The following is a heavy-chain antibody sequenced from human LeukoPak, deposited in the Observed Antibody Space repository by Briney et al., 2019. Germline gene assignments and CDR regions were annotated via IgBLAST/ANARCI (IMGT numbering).Heavy chain of an antibody. CDR2: IYYSGST. D-gene: IGHD3-3*01. CDR1: GGSISSYY. CDR3: ARGNDFWSGYPHFDY. J-gene: IGHJ4*02. Sequence: PSETLSLTCTASGGSISSYYWSWIRQPPGKGLEWIGYIYYSGSTNYNPSLKSRVTISVDTSKNQFSLKLSSVTAADTAVYYCARGNDFWSGYPHFDYWGQGTLVTVSS. V-gene: IGHV4-59*01.